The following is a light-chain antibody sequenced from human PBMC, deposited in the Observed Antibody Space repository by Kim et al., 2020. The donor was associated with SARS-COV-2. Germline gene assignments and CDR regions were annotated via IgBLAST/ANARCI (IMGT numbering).Light chain of an antibody. V-gene: IGLV1-51*01. CDR3: GTWDSSLSAGV. Sequence: GQKVTISCSASSSNIGNNYVVWYQQLPGTAPKLLIYDNNKRPSGIPDRFSGAKSGTSATLGITGRQTGDEADYYCGTWDSSLSAGVFGGGTQLTVL. J-gene: IGLJ2*01. CDR2: DNN. CDR1: SSNIGNNY.